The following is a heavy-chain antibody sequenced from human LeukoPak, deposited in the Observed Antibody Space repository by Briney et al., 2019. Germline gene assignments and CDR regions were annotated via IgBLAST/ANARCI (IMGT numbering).Heavy chain of an antibody. D-gene: IGHD2-2*01. CDR1: GFTFSSYA. J-gene: IGHJ4*02. CDR3: VKGGLRIVVVPAAISSSHHFDY. Sequence: GGSLRLSCSASGFTFSSYAMHWVRQAPGKGLEYVSAISTNGGSTYYADSVKGRFTISRDNSKNTLYLQMSSLRAEDTAVYYCVKGGLRIVVVPAAISSSHHFDYWGQGTLVTVSS. V-gene: IGHV3-64D*06. CDR2: ISTNGGST.